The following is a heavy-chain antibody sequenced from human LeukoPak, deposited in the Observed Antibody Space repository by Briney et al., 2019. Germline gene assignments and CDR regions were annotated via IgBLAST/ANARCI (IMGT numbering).Heavy chain of an antibody. CDR1: GGSISSYY. D-gene: IGHD5-18*01. CDR3: ARLDSYGYYFDY. Sequence: SETLSLTCTVSGGSISSYYWSWIRQPPGKGLEWIGYIYYSGSTNYNPTLKSRVTISVDTSKNQFSLKLSSVTAADTAVYYCARLDSYGYYFDYWGQETLVTVSS. CDR2: IYYSGST. J-gene: IGHJ4*02. V-gene: IGHV4-59*01.